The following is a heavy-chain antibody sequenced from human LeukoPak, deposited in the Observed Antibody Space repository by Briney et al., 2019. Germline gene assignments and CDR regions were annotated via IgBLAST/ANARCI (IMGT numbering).Heavy chain of an antibody. CDR1: GFTFSSYA. D-gene: IGHD3-16*01. Sequence: GGSLRLSCAASGFTFSSYAMHWVRQAPGEGLEWVAVISYDGSNKYYADSVKGRFTISRDNSKNTLYLQMNSLRAEDTAVYYCARDPLPGYDSYAYYFDYWGQGTLVAVSS. CDR2: ISYDGSNK. V-gene: IGHV3-30*04. CDR3: ARDPLPGYDSYAYYFDY. J-gene: IGHJ4*02.